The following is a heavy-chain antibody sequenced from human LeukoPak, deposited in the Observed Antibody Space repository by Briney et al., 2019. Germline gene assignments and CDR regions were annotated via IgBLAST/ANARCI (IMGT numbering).Heavy chain of an antibody. CDR3: ARGGAPENY. V-gene: IGHV4-39*01. CDR2: IYYTGST. D-gene: IGHD3-10*01. J-gene: IGHJ4*02. Sequence: SETLSLTCTVSGGSISSSRYYWGWIHQPPGKGLEWIGSIYYTGSTYCNPSVKSRVTISVDTSKNQFSLRLSSVTAADTAVYYCARGGAPENYWGQGTLVTVSS. CDR1: GGSISSSRYY.